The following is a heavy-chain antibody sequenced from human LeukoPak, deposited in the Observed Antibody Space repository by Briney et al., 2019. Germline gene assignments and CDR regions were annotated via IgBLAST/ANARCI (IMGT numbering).Heavy chain of an antibody. D-gene: IGHD3-22*01. J-gene: IGHJ4*02. CDR3: ARIKYYYDSSGYSTYFDY. CDR2: INPNSGGT. CDR1: GYTFTSYD. Sequence: ASVKVSCKASGYTFTSYDINWVRQAPGQGLEWMGRINPNSGGTNYAQKFQGRVTMTRDTSISTAYMELSRLRSDDTAVYYCARIKYYYDSSGYSTYFDYWGQGTLVTVSS. V-gene: IGHV1-2*06.